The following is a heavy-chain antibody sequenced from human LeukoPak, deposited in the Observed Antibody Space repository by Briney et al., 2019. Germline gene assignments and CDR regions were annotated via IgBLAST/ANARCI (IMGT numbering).Heavy chain of an antibody. CDR3: WYYYGSGSYYRGDY. CDR2: INQDGREK. Sequence: GGSLRLSCAASGFTFSSYWMSWVRQAPGKGLEWVANINQDGREKYYVGSVKGRFTISRDNAESSVYLQMNSLRAEDTAVYYCWYYYGSGSYYRGDYWGQGTLVTVSS. D-gene: IGHD3-10*01. CDR1: GFTFSSYW. J-gene: IGHJ4*02. V-gene: IGHV3-7*03.